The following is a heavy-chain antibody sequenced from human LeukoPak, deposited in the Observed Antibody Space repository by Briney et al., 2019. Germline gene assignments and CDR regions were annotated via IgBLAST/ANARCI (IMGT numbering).Heavy chain of an antibody. CDR2: IKGDGSRA. Sequence: GGSLRLSCAASGFTLGSYWMFWVRQAPGKGLEWISQIKGDGSRADYADSVKGRFSISRDNARNTLSLELTGLRTEDTAVYYCARGGLPFALDYWGQGTLVTVSS. D-gene: IGHD2-21*01. J-gene: IGHJ4*02. CDR1: GFTLGSYW. CDR3: ARGGLPFALDY. V-gene: IGHV3-74*01.